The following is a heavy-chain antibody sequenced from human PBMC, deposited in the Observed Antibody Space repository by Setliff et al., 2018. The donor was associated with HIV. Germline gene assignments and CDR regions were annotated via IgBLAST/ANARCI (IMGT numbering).Heavy chain of an antibody. CDR3: AIEGAGGWLRPMPDY. Sequence: ASVKVSCKVSGFTLNEVSIHWVRQAPGKGLEWMGYFDPQDGETVYAQKFQGRVTMTEDTSTDTAYMELSGLRSEDTAVYYCAIEGAGGWLRPMPDYWGQGTLVTV. CDR1: GFTLNEVS. V-gene: IGHV1-24*01. CDR2: FDPQDGET. D-gene: IGHD5-12*01. J-gene: IGHJ4*02.